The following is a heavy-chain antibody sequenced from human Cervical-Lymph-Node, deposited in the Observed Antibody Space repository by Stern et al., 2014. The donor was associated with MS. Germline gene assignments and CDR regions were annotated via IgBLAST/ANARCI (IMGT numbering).Heavy chain of an antibody. CDR1: GGTFSSYA. Sequence: VQLVQSGAEVKKPGSSVQVSCKASGGTFSSYAISWVRQAPGQGLEWMGGIIPIFGTANYAQKFQGRVTITADESTSTAYMELSSLRSEDTAVYYCASNIVVVTAGAFDIWGQGTMVTVSS. J-gene: IGHJ3*02. V-gene: IGHV1-69*01. D-gene: IGHD2-21*02. CDR2: IIPIFGTA. CDR3: ASNIVVVTAGAFDI.